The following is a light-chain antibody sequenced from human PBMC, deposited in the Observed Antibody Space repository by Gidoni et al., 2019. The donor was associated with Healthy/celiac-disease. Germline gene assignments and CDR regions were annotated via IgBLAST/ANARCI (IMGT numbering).Light chain of an antibody. V-gene: IGLV1-40*01. CDR2: GNS. Sequence: QSVLTQPPSVSGAPGQRVTISCTGSSSNIGAGYDVHWYHQLPGTAPKLLIYGNSNRPSAVPDRFSGSKSGTSASLAITGLQAEDEADYYCQSYDSSLNVVFGGGTKL. CDR3: QSYDSSLNVV. CDR1: SSNIGAGYD. J-gene: IGLJ2*01.